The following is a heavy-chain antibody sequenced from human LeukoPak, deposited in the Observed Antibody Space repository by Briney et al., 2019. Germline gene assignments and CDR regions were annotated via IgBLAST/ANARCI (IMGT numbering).Heavy chain of an antibody. Sequence: GGSLRLSCAVSGFTFSSYWMSWVRQAPGKGLEWVSAISGSGGSTYYADSVKGRFTISRDNSKNTLYLQMNSLRAEDTAVYYCAPVDGYCSGGSCSYWGQGTLVTVSS. J-gene: IGHJ4*02. CDR1: GFTFSSYW. CDR3: APVDGYCSGGSCSY. D-gene: IGHD2-15*01. V-gene: IGHV3-23*01. CDR2: ISGSGGST.